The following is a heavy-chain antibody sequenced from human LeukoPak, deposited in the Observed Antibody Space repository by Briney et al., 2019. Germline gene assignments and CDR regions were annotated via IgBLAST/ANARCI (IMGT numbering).Heavy chain of an antibody. CDR3: AKRGSGSPRRYFDY. J-gene: IGHJ4*02. D-gene: IGHD3-10*01. Sequence: SETLSFTCAVYGGSFSGYYWSWLRQPPGKGLEWIGEINHSGSTNYHPSLKSRVTISVDTSKNQFSLKLSSVTAADTAVYYCAKRGSGSPRRYFDYWGQGTLVTVS. CDR1: GGSFSGYY. V-gene: IGHV4-34*01. CDR2: INHSGST.